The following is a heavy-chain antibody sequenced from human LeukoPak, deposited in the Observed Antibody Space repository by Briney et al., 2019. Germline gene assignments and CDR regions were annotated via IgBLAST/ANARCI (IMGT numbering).Heavy chain of an antibody. J-gene: IGHJ6*03. CDR1: GFTFTNHV. Sequence: GGSLRLSCAASGFTFTNHVITWVRQAPGEGLEWVSGISVSGAGTFYAESVKGRFTISGDNSKTTLSLQMNSLRAEDTAIYYCAKVDPASVTGGVFYYYYYMDVWGKGTTVTVSS. V-gene: IGHV3-23*01. D-gene: IGHD2-21*02. CDR2: ISVSGAGT. CDR3: AKVDPASVTGGVFYYYYYMDV.